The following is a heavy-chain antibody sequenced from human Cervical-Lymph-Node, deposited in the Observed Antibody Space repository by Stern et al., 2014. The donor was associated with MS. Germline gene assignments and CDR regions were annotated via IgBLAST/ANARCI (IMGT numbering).Heavy chain of an antibody. J-gene: IGHJ4*02. CDR3: ARVSLDVLTGYYTFDY. V-gene: IGHV4-31*03. CDR2: IYYTRST. D-gene: IGHD3-9*01. Sequence: QVQLQESGPGLVKPSQTLSLTCTVSGASIRSLNYYWSWIRQHPGKGLEWIGYIYYTRSTYYNPSLESRLTISVDTSKNQFSLRLSSVTAADSAVYYCARVSLDVLTGYYTFDYWGQGTLVTVSS. CDR1: GASIRSLNYY.